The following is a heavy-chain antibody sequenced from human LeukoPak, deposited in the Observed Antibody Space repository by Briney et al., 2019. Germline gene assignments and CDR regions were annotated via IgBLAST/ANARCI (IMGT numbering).Heavy chain of an antibody. V-gene: IGHV3-53*01. CDR2: IYSGGST. Sequence: PGGSLRLSCAASGFTVSGHYVNWVRQAPGKGLEWVSVIYSGGSTYYSDSVKGRFTISRDNSKNTVHLQMNSLRAEDTAVYYCAGSIPTGDYFEYWGQGTLVTVSS. CDR1: GFTVSGHY. CDR3: AGSIPTGDYFEY. D-gene: IGHD2/OR15-2a*01. J-gene: IGHJ4*02.